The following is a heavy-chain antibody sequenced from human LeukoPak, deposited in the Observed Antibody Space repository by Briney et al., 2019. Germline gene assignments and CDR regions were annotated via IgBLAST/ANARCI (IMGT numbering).Heavy chain of an antibody. J-gene: IGHJ4*02. CDR1: GGTFSSYA. Sequence: SVKVSCKASGGTFSSYAISWVRQAPGQGLEWMGGIIPIFGTANYAQKIQGRVTITADESTSTAYMELSSLRSEDTAVYYCASYYDSSGYYVDYWGQGTLVTVSS. CDR2: IIPIFGTA. D-gene: IGHD3-22*01. CDR3: ASYYDSSGYYVDY. V-gene: IGHV1-69*13.